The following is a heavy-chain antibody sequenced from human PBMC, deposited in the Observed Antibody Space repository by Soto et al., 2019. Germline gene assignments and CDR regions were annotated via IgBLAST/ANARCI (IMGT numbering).Heavy chain of an antibody. Sequence: QVQLQESGPGLVKPSQTLSLTCTVSGGSISSGDYYWSWIRQPPGKGLEWIGYIYNSGSTYYNPSLKSRVIISVDTSKNQFSLKVSSVTAADTAVYYCARDRGVVTAITRYWYFDLWGRGTLVTVSS. V-gene: IGHV4-30-4*01. CDR2: IYNSGST. D-gene: IGHD2-21*02. J-gene: IGHJ2*01. CDR3: ARDRGVVTAITRYWYFDL. CDR1: GGSISSGDYY.